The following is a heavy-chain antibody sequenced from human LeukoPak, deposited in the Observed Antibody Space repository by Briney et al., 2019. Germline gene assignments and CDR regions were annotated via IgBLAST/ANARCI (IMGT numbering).Heavy chain of an antibody. D-gene: IGHD2-2*01. CDR1: GFTFSTYA. CDR2: INSNGGRT. CDR3: AKGPSPYYYYYYMDV. Sequence: GGSLRLSCAGSGFTFSTYAMSWVRQAPGKGLEWVSSINSNGGRTYYADSVKGRFTISRDNSKNTLYLQMNSLRAEDTAVYYCAKGPSPYYYYYYMDVWGKGTTVTVSS. V-gene: IGHV3-23*01. J-gene: IGHJ6*03.